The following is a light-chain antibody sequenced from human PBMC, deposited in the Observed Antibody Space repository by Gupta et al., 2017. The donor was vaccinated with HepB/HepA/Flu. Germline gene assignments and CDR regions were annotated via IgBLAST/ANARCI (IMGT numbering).Light chain of an antibody. J-gene: IGLJ2*01. Sequence: QSVLPQPPSASGTPGQRVTISCSVPNSNIGNNPVNWYQQLPGTAPKLLIYSNNQRPSGVPDRFSGSKSGTSASLAISGLQSEDEADYYCSAWDDSLNGPVVFGGGTKLTVL. CDR2: SNN. V-gene: IGLV1-44*01. CDR1: NSNIGNNP. CDR3: SAWDDSLNGPVV.